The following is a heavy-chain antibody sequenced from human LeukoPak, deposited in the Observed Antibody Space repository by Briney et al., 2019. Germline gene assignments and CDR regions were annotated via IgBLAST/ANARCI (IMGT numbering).Heavy chain of an antibody. D-gene: IGHD2-15*01. J-gene: IGHJ4*02. CDR1: GFTFSSYW. V-gene: IGHV3-7*01. Sequence: GGALRLSCAASGFTFSSYWMRWVRQAPGKGVERVANIKQDGREKFYVYSLKGPFTLSRDNAKDSLYLQMNSLRAEDTSVYYCASSVQTYSSSSRYCSGGSCLDYWGQGTLVTVSS. CDR2: IKQDGREK. CDR3: ASSVQTYSSSSRYCSGGSCLDY.